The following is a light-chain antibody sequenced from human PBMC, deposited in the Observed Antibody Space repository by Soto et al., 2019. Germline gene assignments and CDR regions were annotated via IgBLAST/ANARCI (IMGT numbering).Light chain of an antibody. Sequence: QSVLTQPPSASGTPGQRVTISCSGSTSNVGTNSVIWYQQLPGLAPKLLLYNNNHLPSGVPDRFSGSKSGTSASLAISGLQAEDEADYYCAAWDDSLNGHAVFGGGTQLTVL. CDR1: TSNVGTNS. CDR3: AAWDDSLNGHAV. V-gene: IGLV1-44*01. CDR2: NNN. J-gene: IGLJ7*01.